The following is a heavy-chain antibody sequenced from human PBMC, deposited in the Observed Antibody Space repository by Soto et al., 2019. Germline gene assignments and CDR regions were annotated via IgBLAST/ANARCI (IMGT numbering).Heavy chain of an antibody. CDR2: ISTSGGST. J-gene: IGHJ5*02. V-gene: IGHV3-23*01. D-gene: IGHD3-10*01. Sequence: GGSLRLSCAASEFTFSSYWMTWVRQAPGKGLEWVSAISTSGGSTYYADSVKGRFTISRDNSKNTLYLQMSTLRAEDTAVYYCAKGSTWFGPWGLGTLVTVSS. CDR1: EFTFSSYW. CDR3: AKGSTWFGP.